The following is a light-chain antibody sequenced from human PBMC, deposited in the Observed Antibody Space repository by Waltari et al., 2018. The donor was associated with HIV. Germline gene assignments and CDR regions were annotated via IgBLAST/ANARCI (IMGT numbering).Light chain of an antibody. Sequence: QSVLTQPPSAFGSPGQRLTISCSGSSSNSGSNAVNWYQHFPGTAPTLLIFCNDQRPSGVPARISGSKSGTSASLAISGLRSEDEGEYYCASWDDSLQAVVFGGGTKVTV. CDR1: SSNSGSNA. CDR2: CND. CDR3: ASWDDSLQAVV. J-gene: IGLJ2*01. V-gene: IGLV1-44*01.